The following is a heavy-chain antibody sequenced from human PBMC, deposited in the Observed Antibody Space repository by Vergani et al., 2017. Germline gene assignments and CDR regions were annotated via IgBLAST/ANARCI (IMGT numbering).Heavy chain of an antibody. Sequence: QVQLQESGPGLVKPSETLSLTCTVSGGSVSSGSYYWSWIRQPPGKGLEWIGYIYYSGSTNYHPSLKSRVTISVDTSKNQFSLKLSSVTAADTAVYYCARDGRRITMVRGVIRPYGMDVWGQGTTVTVSS. CDR2: IYYSGST. V-gene: IGHV4-61*01. J-gene: IGHJ6*02. CDR3: ARDGRRITMVRGVIRPYGMDV. D-gene: IGHD3-10*01. CDR1: GGSVSSGSYY.